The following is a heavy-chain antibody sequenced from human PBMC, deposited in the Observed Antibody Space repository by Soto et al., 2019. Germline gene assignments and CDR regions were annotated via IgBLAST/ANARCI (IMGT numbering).Heavy chain of an antibody. V-gene: IGHV4-59*01. Sequence: WETLSLTCTASGGSFSSYYWSWIRQPPGKGLEWIGYIYYSGSTNYNPSPKSRVTISVDTSNNQFSLKMSSVTAADTAVYYCARGNWVGATERNPYYYYGMDVWGQGTTVTVSS. CDR1: GGSFSSYY. CDR3: ARGNWVGATERNPYYYYGMDV. J-gene: IGHJ6*02. D-gene: IGHD1-26*01. CDR2: IYYSGST.